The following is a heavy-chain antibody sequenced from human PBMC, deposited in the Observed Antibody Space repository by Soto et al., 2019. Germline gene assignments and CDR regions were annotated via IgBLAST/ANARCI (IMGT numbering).Heavy chain of an antibody. V-gene: IGHV3-9*01. CDR2: ISWKSGSI. CDR3: ARFLVRGALFDY. J-gene: IGHJ4*02. D-gene: IGHD3-10*01. CDR1: GFTFDDYA. Sequence: EVPLVESGGGLVQPGRSLRLSCAASGFTFDDYALHWVRQAPGTGLEWVSGISWKSGSIGYADSVKGRITISRDNAKNCLYLQMNSLRAADTALYFCARFLVRGALFDYWGQGTLVTVSS.